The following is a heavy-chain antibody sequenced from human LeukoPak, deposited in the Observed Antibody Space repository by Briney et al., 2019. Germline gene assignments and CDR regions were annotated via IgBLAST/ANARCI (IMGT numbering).Heavy chain of an antibody. D-gene: IGHD2-8*01. CDR2: INPNSGGT. J-gene: IGHJ4*02. CDR1: GYTFTSYD. CDR3: ARAGSLMGWFDY. V-gene: IGHV1-2*02. Sequence: GASVKVSCKASGYTFTSYDINWVRQAPGQGLEWMGWINPNSGGTNYAQKFQGRVTMTRDTSISTAYMELSRLRSDDTAVYYCARAGSLMGWFDYWGQGTLVTVSS.